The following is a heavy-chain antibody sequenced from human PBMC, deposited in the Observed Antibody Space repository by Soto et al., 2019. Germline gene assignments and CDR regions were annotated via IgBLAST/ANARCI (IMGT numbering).Heavy chain of an antibody. D-gene: IGHD3-22*01. CDR3: ARHYDSSGYYSSSFDY. Sequence: XETLSLTCTVSGGSINSYYWSWIRQPPGKGLEWLGYIYYSGGTNYNPSLKSRVTISVDTSKNQFSLKLRSVTAADTAVYYCARHYDSSGYYSSSFDYWGQGTLVTVSS. V-gene: IGHV4-59*01. CDR1: GGSINSYY. CDR2: IYYSGGT. J-gene: IGHJ4*02.